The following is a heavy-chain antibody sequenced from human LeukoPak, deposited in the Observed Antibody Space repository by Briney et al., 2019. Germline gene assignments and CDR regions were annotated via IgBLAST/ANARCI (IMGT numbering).Heavy chain of an antibody. V-gene: IGHV3-48*03. CDR3: ARVQYGRDGYNWGNDY. J-gene: IGHJ4*02. CDR2: ISSSGSTI. CDR1: GFSFSSYE. Sequence: GGSLRLSCAASGFSFSSYEMNWIRQAPGKGLEWVSYISSSGSTIYYADSVKGRFTISRDNAKNSLYLQMNSLRAEDTAVYYCARVQYGRDGYNWGNDYWGQGTLVTVSS. D-gene: IGHD5-24*01.